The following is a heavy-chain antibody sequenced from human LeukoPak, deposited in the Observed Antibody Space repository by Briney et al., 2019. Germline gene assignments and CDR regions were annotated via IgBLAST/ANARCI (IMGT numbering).Heavy chain of an antibody. Sequence: ASVKVSCKVSGYTLTELSMHWVRQAPGKGLEWMGGFDPEDGETIYAQKLQGRVTMTTDTSTSTAYMELRSLRSDDTAVYYCALVSGDYWGQGTLVTVSS. V-gene: IGHV1-24*01. CDR2: FDPEDGET. D-gene: IGHD3-10*01. J-gene: IGHJ4*02. CDR1: GYTLTELS. CDR3: ALVSGDY.